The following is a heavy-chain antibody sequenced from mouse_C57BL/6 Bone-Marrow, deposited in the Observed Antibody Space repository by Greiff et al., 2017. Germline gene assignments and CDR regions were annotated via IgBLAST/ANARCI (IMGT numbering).Heavy chain of an antibody. V-gene: IGHV5-4*03. CDR3: ARKDYEYFDV. J-gene: IGHJ1*03. CDR1: GFTFSSYA. CDR2: ISDGGSYT. D-gene: IGHD2-4*01. Sequence: EVNLVESGGGLVKPGGSLTLSCAASGFTFSSYAMSWVSQTPEKRLEWVATISDGGSYTYYPDKLKGRFTLSRDNARNNLYLQSSHLKSDDTAMYYCARKDYEYFDVWGTGTTVTVSS.